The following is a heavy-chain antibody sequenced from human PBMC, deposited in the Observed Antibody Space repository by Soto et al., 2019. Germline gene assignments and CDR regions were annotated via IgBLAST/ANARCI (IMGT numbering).Heavy chain of an antibody. CDR1: GGSIRSYY. J-gene: IGHJ4*02. CDR2: IYYSGST. CDR3: ARLDSSGYYFMLDY. D-gene: IGHD3-22*01. Sequence: SETPSPTCTVSGGSIRSYYWGWIREAPGKGLEGIGYIYYSGSTNYNPSLKSRVTISVDTSKNQFSLKLSSVTAADTAVYYCARLDSSGYYFMLDYWGQGTLVTLSS. V-gene: IGHV4-59*01.